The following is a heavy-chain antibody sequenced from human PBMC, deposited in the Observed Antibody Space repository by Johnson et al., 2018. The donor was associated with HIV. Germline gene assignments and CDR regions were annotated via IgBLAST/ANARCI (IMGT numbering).Heavy chain of an antibody. D-gene: IGHD6-13*01. J-gene: IGHJ3*02. Sequence: QMQLVESGGGVVQPGRSLRLSCAASGFTFSSYAMHWVRQAPAKGLAWVAVISYDGSNKYYADSVKGRFTISRDNSKNTLYLQMNSLGAEDTAVYYCAKDRSGSWYGADAFDIWGQGTMVTVSS. CDR1: GFTFSSYA. CDR3: AKDRSGSWYGADAFDI. CDR2: ISYDGSNK. V-gene: IGHV3-30*04.